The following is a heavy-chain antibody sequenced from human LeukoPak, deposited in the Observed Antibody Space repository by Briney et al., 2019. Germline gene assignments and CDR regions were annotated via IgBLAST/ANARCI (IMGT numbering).Heavy chain of an antibody. D-gene: IGHD1-1*01. CDR3: ARERDSGIIDSRFDY. V-gene: IGHV3-23*01. CDR2: ISGSGGST. Sequence: GGSLRLSCAASGFTFSSYAMSWVRQAPGKGLEWVSAISGSGGSTYYADSVKGRFTISRDNSKNTLYLQMNSLRAEDTAACYCARERDSGIIDSRFDYWGQGTLVTVSS. J-gene: IGHJ4*02. CDR1: GFTFSSYA.